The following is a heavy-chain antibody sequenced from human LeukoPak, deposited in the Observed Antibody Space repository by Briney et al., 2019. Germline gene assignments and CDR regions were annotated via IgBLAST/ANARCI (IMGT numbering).Heavy chain of an antibody. D-gene: IGHD6-13*01. CDR2: ISYDGSNK. CDR3: AKGDIAAAGPIAGY. J-gene: IGHJ4*02. CDR1: GFTFSSYG. Sequence: QPGGSLRLSCAASGFTFSSYGMHWVRQAPGKGLEWVAVISYDGSNKYYADSVKGRFTISRDNPKNTLYLQMNSLRAEDTAVYYCAKGDIAAAGPIAGYWGQGTLVTVSS. V-gene: IGHV3-30*18.